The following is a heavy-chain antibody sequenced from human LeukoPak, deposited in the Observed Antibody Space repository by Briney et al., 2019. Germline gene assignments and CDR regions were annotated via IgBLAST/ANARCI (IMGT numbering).Heavy chain of an antibody. V-gene: IGHV3-74*01. CDR3: GRNYYGQIDY. Sequence: GRSLRLSCAASGFTFSSFWMLCVRQVPGKGLVWVTRMNRDGSIKTYADSVKGRFTVSRDNAKNTLYLQMNSLRAEDTAVYYCGRNYYGQIDYWGQGTLVTVSS. CDR1: GFTFSSFW. D-gene: IGHD3-10*01. J-gene: IGHJ4*02. CDR2: MNRDGSIK.